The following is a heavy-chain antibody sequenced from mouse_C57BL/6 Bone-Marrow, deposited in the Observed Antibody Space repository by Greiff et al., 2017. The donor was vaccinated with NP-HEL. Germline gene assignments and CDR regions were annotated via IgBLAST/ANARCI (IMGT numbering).Heavy chain of an antibody. J-gene: IGHJ2*01. CDR3: ARDYYGSSYFDY. CDR1: GYTFTGNW. CDR2: ILPGSGNT. Sequence: QVQLQQSGAELMKPGASVKLSCKATGYTFTGNWIEWVKQRPGHGLEWIGEILPGSGNTYYNERFKGKATFPADTSSNTAYMQLSSLTTEDSAIYYCARDYYGSSYFDYWGQGTTLTVSS. D-gene: IGHD1-1*01. V-gene: IGHV1-9*01.